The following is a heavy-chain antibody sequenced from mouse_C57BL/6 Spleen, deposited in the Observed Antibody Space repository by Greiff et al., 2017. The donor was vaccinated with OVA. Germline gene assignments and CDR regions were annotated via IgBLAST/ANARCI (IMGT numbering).Heavy chain of an antibody. CDR2: IWSGGST. CDR3: ARNHYGSSPWYFDV. Sequence: QVQLQQSGPGLVQPSQSLSITCTVSGFSLTSYGVHWVRQSPGKGLEWLGVIWSGGSTDYNAAFISRLSISKDNSKSQVFFKMNSLQAYDTAIYYCARNHYGSSPWYFDVWGTGTTVTVSS. J-gene: IGHJ1*03. V-gene: IGHV2-2*01. D-gene: IGHD1-1*01. CDR1: GFSLTSYG.